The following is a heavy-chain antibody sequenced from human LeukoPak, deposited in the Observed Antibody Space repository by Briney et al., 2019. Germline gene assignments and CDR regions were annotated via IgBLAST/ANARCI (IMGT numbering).Heavy chain of an antibody. J-gene: IGHJ4*02. D-gene: IGHD2-15*01. Sequence: PGGSLRLSCAASGFRFTSYWMTWVRQAPGKGLEWVGNIGQDGSVKNYANSVKGRFTISRDNAQNSVFLQMNSLRAEDTAFYYCGNQCSGGICPENWGRGTLVTVSS. CDR1: GFRFTSYW. CDR2: IGQDGSVK. V-gene: IGHV3-7*01. CDR3: GNQCSGGICPEN.